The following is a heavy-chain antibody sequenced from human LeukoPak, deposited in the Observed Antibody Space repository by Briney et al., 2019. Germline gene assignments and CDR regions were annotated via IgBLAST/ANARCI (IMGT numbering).Heavy chain of an antibody. J-gene: IGHJ4*02. CDR2: IYSGGST. D-gene: IGHD5-18*01. Sequence: GVSLGLSCAASGFTVSSNYMSWVRQAPGKGLEWVSVIYSGGSTYYADSVKGRFTISRDSSKNTLYLQMNSLRAEDTAVYYCARGSAMVFDYWGQGTLVTVSS. V-gene: IGHV3-53*01. CDR3: ARGSAMVFDY. CDR1: GFTVSSNY.